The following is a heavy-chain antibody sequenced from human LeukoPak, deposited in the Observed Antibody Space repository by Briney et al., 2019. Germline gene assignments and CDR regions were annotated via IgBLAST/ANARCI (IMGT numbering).Heavy chain of an antibody. Sequence: GGSLRLSCAASGFTFSSYAMNWVRQAPGKGLEWVANIKQDGREKYYVDSVKGRFTISRDNAKNSLYLQMSSLRAEDTAVYYCARDPYRYGEYGMDVWGQGTTVTVSS. CDR3: ARDPYRYGEYGMDV. D-gene: IGHD5-18*01. J-gene: IGHJ6*02. V-gene: IGHV3-7*04. CDR2: IKQDGREK. CDR1: GFTFSSYA.